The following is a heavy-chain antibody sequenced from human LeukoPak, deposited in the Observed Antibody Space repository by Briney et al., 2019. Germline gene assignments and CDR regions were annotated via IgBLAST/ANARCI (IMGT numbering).Heavy chain of an antibody. CDR2: INHSGST. J-gene: IGHJ3*02. CDR1: GGSFSGYY. Sequence: SETLSLTCAVYGGSFSGYYWSWIRQPPGKGLEWIGEINHSGSTNYNPSLKSRVTISVDTSKNQFSLKLSSVTDADTAVYYCARGVVVVVAANGRAFDIWGQGTMVTVSS. V-gene: IGHV4-34*01. CDR3: ARGVVVVVAANGRAFDI. D-gene: IGHD2-15*01.